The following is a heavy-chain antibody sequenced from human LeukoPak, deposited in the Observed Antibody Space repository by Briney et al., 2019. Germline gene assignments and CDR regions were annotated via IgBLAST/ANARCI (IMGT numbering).Heavy chain of an antibody. CDR1: GFTFSSFA. J-gene: IGHJ4*02. Sequence: PGRSLRLSCAASGFTFSSFAMHWVRQAPGKGLEWVAVISYDTSNKYYADSVKGRFTISRDNSKNTLYLQMNSLRAEDTAVYHCARDSGWELLRGPFDYWGQGILVTVSS. CDR3: ARDSGWELLRGPFDY. V-gene: IGHV3-30-3*01. D-gene: IGHD1-26*01. CDR2: ISYDTSNK.